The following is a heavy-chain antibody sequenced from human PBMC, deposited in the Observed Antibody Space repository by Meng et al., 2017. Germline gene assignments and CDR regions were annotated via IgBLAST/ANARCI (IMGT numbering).Heavy chain of an antibody. J-gene: IGHJ4*02. Sequence: GESLKISCAASGFTFSSYSMNWVRQAPGKGQEWVSSISSSSSYIYYADSVKGRFTISRDNAKNSLYLQMNSLRAEDTAVYYCSRDEQIGVHSNIDYWGQGTLVTVSS. V-gene: IGHV3-21*01. CDR2: ISSSSSYI. CDR1: GFTFSSYS. CDR3: SRDEQIGVHSNIDY. D-gene: IGHD1/OR15-1a*01.